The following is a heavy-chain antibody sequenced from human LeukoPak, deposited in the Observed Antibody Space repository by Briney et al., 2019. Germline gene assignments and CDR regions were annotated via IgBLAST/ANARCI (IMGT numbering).Heavy chain of an antibody. J-gene: IGHJ5*02. V-gene: IGHV4-34*01. CDR2: INHSGST. CDR3: ARGLSSAGAPPHIGKNRNWFDP. CDR1: GGSFSGYY. Sequence: SETLSLTCAVYGGSFSGYYWSWIRQPPGKGLEWIGEINHSGSTNYNPSLKSRVTISVDTSKNQFSLKLSSVTAADTAVYYCARGLSSAGAPPHIGKNRNWFDPWGQGTLVTVSS. D-gene: IGHD1-26*01.